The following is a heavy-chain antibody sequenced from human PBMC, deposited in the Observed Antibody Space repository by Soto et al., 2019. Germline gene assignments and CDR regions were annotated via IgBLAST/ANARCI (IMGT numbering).Heavy chain of an antibody. V-gene: IGHV1-46*03. CDR3: ARDTGSGYTTGWCGA. Sequence: ASVKVSCKASGYTFTNYYLHWVRQGPGQGLEWLGLINPSNGVTSYAQKFQDRVTMTRDTSTTTVYMELSSLRSEDTAIYYCARDTGSGYTTGWCGAWGQGTLVTVSS. CDR1: GYTFTNYY. CDR2: INPSNGVT. J-gene: IGHJ5*02. D-gene: IGHD6-19*01.